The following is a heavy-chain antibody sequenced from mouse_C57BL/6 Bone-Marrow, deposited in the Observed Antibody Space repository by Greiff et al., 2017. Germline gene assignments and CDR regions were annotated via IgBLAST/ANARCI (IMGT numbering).Heavy chain of an antibody. D-gene: IGHD2-2*01. CDR1: GFTFSSYA. J-gene: IGHJ4*01. CDR3: ARVAYGFYAMDY. Sequence: EVQRVESGGGLVKPGGSLKLPCAASGFTFSSYAMSWVRQTPEKRLEWVATISDGGSYTYYPDNVKGRVTISRDNAKNNLYLQMSHLKSEDTAMYYCARVAYGFYAMDYWGQGTSVTVSS. CDR2: ISDGGSYT. V-gene: IGHV5-4*01.